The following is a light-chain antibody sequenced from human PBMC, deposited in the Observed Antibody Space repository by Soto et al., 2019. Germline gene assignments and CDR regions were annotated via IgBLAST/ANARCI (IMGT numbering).Light chain of an antibody. Sequence: IQMTQSPSSLSASVGDRVIITCRASHDIRHEFGWYQQNPGHAPKLLIFAASTSYSGAPPRFSGSGSGTLFTLTISSLDPEDFATYFCLQDYNLPRTFGQGTTVEI. CDR2: AAS. CDR1: HDIRHE. CDR3: LQDYNLPRT. V-gene: IGKV1-6*01. J-gene: IGKJ1*01.